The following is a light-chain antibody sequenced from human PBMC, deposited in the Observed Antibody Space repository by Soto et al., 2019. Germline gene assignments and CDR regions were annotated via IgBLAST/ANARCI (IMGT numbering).Light chain of an antibody. V-gene: IGKV3-15*01. CDR1: QRLSSN. Sequence: EIVLTQSPVTLSVSPGERVTLSCRASQRLSSNLAWYQQRPGQAPRLLIYGASIRATDIPARFIGSGSGTDFTLTISSLQSEDFAVYYCQQYINWPRTFGQGTKVDIK. J-gene: IGKJ1*01. CDR3: QQYINWPRT. CDR2: GAS.